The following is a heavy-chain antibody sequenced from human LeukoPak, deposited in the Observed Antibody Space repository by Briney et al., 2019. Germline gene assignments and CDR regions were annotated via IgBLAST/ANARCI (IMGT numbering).Heavy chain of an antibody. CDR1: GGSISSSNW. Sequence: PSETLSLTCAVSGGSISSSNWWSWVRQPPGKGLEWIGEIYHSGSTNYNPSLKSRVTISVDKSKNQFSLKLSSVTAADTAVYYCATRQTLVPVAGNYYFDYWGQGTLVTVSS. D-gene: IGHD1-1*01. CDR2: IYHSGST. J-gene: IGHJ4*02. CDR3: ATRQTLVPVAGNYYFDY. V-gene: IGHV4-4*02.